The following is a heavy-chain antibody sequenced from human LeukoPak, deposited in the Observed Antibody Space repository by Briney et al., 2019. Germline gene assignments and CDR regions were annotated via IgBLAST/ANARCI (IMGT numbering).Heavy chain of an antibody. J-gene: IGHJ4*02. CDR3: ARCLTRISVTLGENDY. V-gene: IGHV3-11*01. CDR1: GFTFRSYW. CDR2: ISSSGSTI. D-gene: IGHD1-14*01. Sequence: NPGGSLRLSCAASGFTFRSYWMSWIRQAPGKGLEWVSYISSSGSTIYYADSVKGRFTISRDNAKNSLYLQMNSLRAEDTAVYYCARCLTRISVTLGENDYWGQGTLVTVSS.